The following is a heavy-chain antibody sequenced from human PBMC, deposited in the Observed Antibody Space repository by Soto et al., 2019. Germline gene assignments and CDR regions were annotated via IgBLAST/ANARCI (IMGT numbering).Heavy chain of an antibody. J-gene: IGHJ4*02. CDR1: GGSISSSSYY. V-gene: IGHV4-39*01. CDR3: ARIPSDYDILTGSPIDY. Sequence: QLQLQESGPGLVKPSETLSLTCTVSGGSISSSSYYWGWIRQPPGKGLEWIGSIYYSGRTYYNPSLRSRVTLSVYTSKNQFSLKLSSVTAADTAVYYCARIPSDYDILTGSPIDYWGQGTLVTVSS. D-gene: IGHD3-9*01. CDR2: IYYSGRT.